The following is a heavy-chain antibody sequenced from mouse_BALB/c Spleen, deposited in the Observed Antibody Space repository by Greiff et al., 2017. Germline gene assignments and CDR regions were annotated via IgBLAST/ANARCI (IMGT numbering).Heavy chain of an antibody. Sequence: DVKLVESGGGLVKPGGSLKLSCAASGFTFSSYAMSWVRQSPEKRLEWVAEISSGGSYTYYPDTVTGRFTISRDNAKNTLYLEMSSLRSEDTAMYYCASYGSSGDYAMDYWGQGTSVTVSS. CDR1: GFTFSSYA. D-gene: IGHD1-1*01. CDR3: ASYGSSGDYAMDY. V-gene: IGHV5-9-4*01. J-gene: IGHJ4*01. CDR2: ISSGGSYT.